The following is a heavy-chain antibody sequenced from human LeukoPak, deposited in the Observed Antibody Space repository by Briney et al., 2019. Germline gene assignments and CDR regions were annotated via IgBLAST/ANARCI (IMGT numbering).Heavy chain of an antibody. D-gene: IGHD3-22*01. J-gene: IGHJ3*02. CDR3: AISSGSLNTDAFDI. CDR1: GYTFTSYG. Sequence: EASVKVSCKASGYTFTSYGISWVRQAPGQGLEWMGWISAYNGNTNYAQKLQGRVTMTTDTSTSTAYMELRSLRSDDTAVYYCAISSGSLNTDAFDIWGQGTMVTVSS. CDR2: ISAYNGNT. V-gene: IGHV1-18*01.